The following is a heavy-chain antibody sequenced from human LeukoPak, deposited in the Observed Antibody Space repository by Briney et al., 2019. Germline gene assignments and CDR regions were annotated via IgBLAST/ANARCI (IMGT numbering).Heavy chain of an antibody. Sequence: PGGSLRLSCAASGFTFSDYYRSWIRQAPGKGLEWVSYISSSGSTIYYAGSVKGRFTISRDNAKSSLYLQMNSLRDEDTAVYYCARDPYSGNYGDYYYYYMDVWGKGTTVTISS. CDR1: GFTFSDYY. CDR2: ISSSGSTI. D-gene: IGHD1-26*01. J-gene: IGHJ6*03. V-gene: IGHV3-11*04. CDR3: ARDPYSGNYGDYYYYYMDV.